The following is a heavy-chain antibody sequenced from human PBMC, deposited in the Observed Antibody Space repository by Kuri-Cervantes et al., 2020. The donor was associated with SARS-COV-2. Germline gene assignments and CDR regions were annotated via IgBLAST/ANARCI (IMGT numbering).Heavy chain of an antibody. Sequence: SVKVSCKASGYTFTGYYMHWVRQAPGQGLEWMGGIIHMFGTADYAQKFQGKVTITADESTSTAYMELSSLRSEDTAVYYCARSSNTYYYDSSPDYWGQGTLVTVSS. D-gene: IGHD3-22*01. CDR2: IIHMFGTA. CDR1: GYTFTGYY. CDR3: ARSSNTYYYDSSPDY. V-gene: IGHV1-69*13. J-gene: IGHJ4*02.